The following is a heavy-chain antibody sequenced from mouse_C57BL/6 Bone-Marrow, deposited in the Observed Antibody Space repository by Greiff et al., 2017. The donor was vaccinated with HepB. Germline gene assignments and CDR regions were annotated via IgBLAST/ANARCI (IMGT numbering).Heavy chain of an antibody. CDR1: GYSITSGYY. V-gene: IGHV3-6*01. CDR3: AREQTLLFAY. D-gene: IGHD2-10*01. J-gene: IGHJ3*01. CDR2: ISYDGSN. Sequence: EVQLQESGPGLVKPSQSLSLTCSVTGYSITSGYYWNWIRQFPGNKLEWMGYISYDGSNNYNPSLKNRISITRDTSKNQFFLKLNSVTTEDTATYYCAREQTLLFAYWGQGTLVTVSA.